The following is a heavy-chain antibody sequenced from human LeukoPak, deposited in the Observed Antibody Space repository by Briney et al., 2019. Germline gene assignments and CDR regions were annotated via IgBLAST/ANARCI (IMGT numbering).Heavy chain of an antibody. CDR1: GGSIRSGGSSDSAH. CDR3: ARDRITGATRDHYYYYMDI. Sequence: SQTLSLTCTVSGGSIRSGGSSDSAHWSWIRQSAGKGLEWIGRIDSAGSTNYNPSLTGRVTISVDTSKNQFSLRLSSVTVADAAVYYCARDRITGATRDHYYYYMDIWGKGTTVTVSS. J-gene: IGHJ6*03. D-gene: IGHD7-27*01. CDR2: IDSAGST. V-gene: IGHV4-61*02.